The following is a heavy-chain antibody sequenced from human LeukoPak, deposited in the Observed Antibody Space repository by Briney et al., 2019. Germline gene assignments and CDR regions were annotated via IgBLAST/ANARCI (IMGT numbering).Heavy chain of an antibody. D-gene: IGHD2-2*01. CDR1: GYTFTGYY. V-gene: IGHV1-69*04. CDR2: IIPILGIA. J-gene: IGHJ4*02. CDR3: ARESYYSSTSCYLDY. Sequence: GASVKVSCKASGYTFTGYYMHWVRQAPGQGLEWMGRIIPILGIANYAQKFQGRVTITADKSTSTAYMELSSLRSEDTAVYYCARESYYSSTSCYLDYWGQGTLVTVSS.